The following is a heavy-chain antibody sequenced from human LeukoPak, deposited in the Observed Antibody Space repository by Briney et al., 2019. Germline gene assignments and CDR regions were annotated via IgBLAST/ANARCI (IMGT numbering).Heavy chain of an antibody. D-gene: IGHD3-16*02. CDR1: GGSISSYY. Sequence: SETLSLTCTVSGGSISSYYWSWIRQPPGKGLEWIGYIYYSGSTNYNPSLKSRVTISVDTSKNQFSLKLSSVTAADTAVYYCASGALLRLGELSLFEPAFDIWGQGTMVTVSS. V-gene: IGHV4-59*12. CDR2: IYYSGST. J-gene: IGHJ3*02. CDR3: ASGALLRLGELSLFEPAFDI.